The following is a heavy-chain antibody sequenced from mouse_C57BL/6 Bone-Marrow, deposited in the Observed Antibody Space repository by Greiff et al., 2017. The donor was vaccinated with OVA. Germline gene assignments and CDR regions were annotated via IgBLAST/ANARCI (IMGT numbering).Heavy chain of an antibody. V-gene: IGHV5-6*02. D-gene: IGHD1-1*01. CDR2: ISSGGSYT. CDR3: ARHKITTVVDAMDY. CDR1: GFTFSSYG. Sequence: DVMLVESGGDLVKPGGSLKLSCAASGFTFSSYGMSWVRQTPDKRLEWVATISSGGSYTYYPDSVKGRFTISRDNAKNTLYLQMSSLKSEDTAMYYCARHKITTVVDAMDYWGQGTSVTVSS. J-gene: IGHJ4*01.